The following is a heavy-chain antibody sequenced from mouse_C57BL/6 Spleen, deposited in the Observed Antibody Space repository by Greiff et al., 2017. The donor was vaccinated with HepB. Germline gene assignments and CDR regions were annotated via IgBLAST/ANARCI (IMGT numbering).Heavy chain of an antibody. CDR2: ISYDGSN. V-gene: IGHV3-6*01. CDR3: ARGFELGGAMDY. CDR1: GYSITSGYY. J-gene: IGHJ4*01. Sequence: EVKLQESGPGLVKPSQSLSLTCSVTGYSITSGYYWNWIRQFPGNKLEWMGYISYDGSNNYNPSLKNRISITRDTSKNQFFLKLNSVTTEDTATYYCARGFELGGAMDYWGQGTSVTVSS.